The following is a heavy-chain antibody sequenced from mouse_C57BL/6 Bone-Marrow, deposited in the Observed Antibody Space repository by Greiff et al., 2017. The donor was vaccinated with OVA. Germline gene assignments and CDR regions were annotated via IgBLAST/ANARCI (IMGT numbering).Heavy chain of an antibody. CDR2: IDPETGGT. D-gene: IGHD1-1*01. Sequence: VQVLESGAELVRPGASVTLSCKASGYTFTDYEMHWVKQTPVHGLEWIGAIDPETGGTAYNQKFKGKAILTADKSSSTAYMELRSLTSEDSAVYYCTSGVAPYYAMDYWGQGTSVTVSS. J-gene: IGHJ4*01. V-gene: IGHV1-15*01. CDR1: GYTFTDYE. CDR3: TSGVAPYYAMDY.